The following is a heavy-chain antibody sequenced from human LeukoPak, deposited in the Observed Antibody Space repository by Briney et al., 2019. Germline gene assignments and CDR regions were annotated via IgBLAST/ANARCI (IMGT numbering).Heavy chain of an antibody. Sequence: HGESLKISCKGSGYNFTNYWIGWVRQMPGKGLEWMGIIYPGDSDVRYSPSFQGQVTISADKSINTAYLQRSSLKASDTAIYYCARGVSHFEYWGQGTLVTVSS. CDR1: GYNFTNYW. J-gene: IGHJ4*02. CDR3: ARGVSHFEY. CDR2: IYPGDSDV. V-gene: IGHV5-51*01. D-gene: IGHD6-13*01.